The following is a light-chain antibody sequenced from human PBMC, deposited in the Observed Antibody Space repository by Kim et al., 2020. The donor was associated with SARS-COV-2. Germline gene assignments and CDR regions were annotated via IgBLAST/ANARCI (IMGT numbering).Light chain of an antibody. CDR3: LLYYSGPRV. J-gene: IGLJ2*01. CDR1: TGAVTSGHH. V-gene: IGLV7-46*01. Sequence: QAVVTQEPSVTVSPGGTVTLTCGSSTGAVTSGHHPHWFQQKPGQTPRTLIYDTNNKHSWTPARFSGSLLGGKAALTLSGAQPEDEADYYCLLYYSGPRVFGGGTKLTVL. CDR2: DTN.